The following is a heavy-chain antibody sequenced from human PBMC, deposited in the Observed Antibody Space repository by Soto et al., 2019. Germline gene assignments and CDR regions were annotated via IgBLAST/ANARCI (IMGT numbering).Heavy chain of an antibody. CDR3: ARPGVREYNWFDP. Sequence: ASVKVSCKASGYTFTSYAMHWVRQAPGQRLEWMGWINAGNGNTKYSQKFQGRVTITRDTSASTAYMELSSLRSEDTAVYYCARPGVREYNWFDPWGQGTLVTVSS. CDR2: INAGNGNT. J-gene: IGHJ5*02. CDR1: GYTFTSYA. D-gene: IGHD3-10*01. V-gene: IGHV1-3*01.